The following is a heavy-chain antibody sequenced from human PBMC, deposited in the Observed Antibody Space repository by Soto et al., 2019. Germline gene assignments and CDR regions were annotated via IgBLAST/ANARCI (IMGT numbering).Heavy chain of an antibody. V-gene: IGHV1-69*06. J-gene: IGHJ3*02. CDR1: GGTFSSYA. Sequence: GASVKVSCKASGGTFSSYAISWVRQAPGQGLEWMGGIIPIFGTANYAQKFQGRVTITADKSTSTAYMELSSLRSEDTAVYYCARELLDYDAFDIWGQGTMVTVSS. CDR2: IIPIFGTA. CDR3: ARELLDYDAFDI. D-gene: IGHD2-15*01.